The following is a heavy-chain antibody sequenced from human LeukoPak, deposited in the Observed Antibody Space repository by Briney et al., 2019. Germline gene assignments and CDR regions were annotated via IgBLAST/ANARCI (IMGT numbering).Heavy chain of an antibody. D-gene: IGHD4-17*01. J-gene: IGHJ5*02. CDR2: IYYSRST. CDR3: ARRLIGHYTVTIANNWFDP. Sequence: PSETLSLTCTVSGGSISSSSYYWGWIRQPPGKGLEWIGSIYYSRSTYYNPSLKSRVTISVDTSKNQFSLKLSSVTAADTAVYYCARRLIGHYTVTIANNWFDPWGQGTLVTVSS. CDR1: GGSISSSSYY. V-gene: IGHV4-39*01.